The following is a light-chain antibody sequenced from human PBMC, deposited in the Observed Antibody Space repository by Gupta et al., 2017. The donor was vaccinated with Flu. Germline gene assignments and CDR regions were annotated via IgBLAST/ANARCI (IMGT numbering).Light chain of an antibody. V-gene: IGKV1-5*03. CDR1: QNINSW. CDR3: QQYNSYSMYT. CDR2: KAS. Sequence: DLQMTQSPTTLSASVGDRVTITCRASQNINSWLAWYQQKPGKAPNLLIYKASSLESGVPSRFSGSGSGTEFTPTISSLQPDDFATYYCQQYNSYSMYTFGQGTKLEMK. J-gene: IGKJ2*01.